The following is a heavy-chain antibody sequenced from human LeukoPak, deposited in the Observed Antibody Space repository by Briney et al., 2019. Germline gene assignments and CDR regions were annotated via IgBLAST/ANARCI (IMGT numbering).Heavy chain of an antibody. V-gene: IGHV3-30*18. CDR3: AKERDRGYYDSSSPLDY. J-gene: IGHJ4*02. Sequence: PGGSLRLSCAASGFTFSSYGMHWVRQAPGKGLEWVAVISYDGSNKYYADSVKGRFTISRDNSKNTLYLQMNSLRAEDTAVYYCAKERDRGYYDSSSPLDYWGQGTLVTVSS. D-gene: IGHD3-22*01. CDR1: GFTFSSYG. CDR2: ISYDGSNK.